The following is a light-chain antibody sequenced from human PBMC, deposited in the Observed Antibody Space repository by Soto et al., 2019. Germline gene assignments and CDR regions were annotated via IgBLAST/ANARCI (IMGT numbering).Light chain of an antibody. V-gene: IGLV2-14*01. CDR2: DVN. Sequence: QSALTQPASVSGSPGQSITISCTGTSSDVGGYNYVSWHQQYTGKAPKLIIYDVNNRPSGFSNRFSGSKSGNTASLTISGLQADDEADYYCSSYRSGDTVIFGGGTKLTVL. CDR3: SSYRSGDTVI. CDR1: SSDVGGYNY. J-gene: IGLJ2*01.